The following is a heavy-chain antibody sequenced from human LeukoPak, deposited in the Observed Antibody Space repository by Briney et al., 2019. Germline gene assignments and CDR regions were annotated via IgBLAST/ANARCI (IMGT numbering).Heavy chain of an antibody. D-gene: IGHD3-10*01. J-gene: IGHJ4*02. Sequence: SETLSLTCTVSGGSISSYYWSWIRQPPGKGLEWIGYTYTSGTPNYNPSLKSRVTISVDTSKNQVSLKLTSVTAADTAVYYCARSERAYYGSGSYYRFDYWGQGTLVTVSS. CDR3: ARSERAYYGSGSYYRFDY. V-gene: IGHV4-59*01. CDR1: GGSISSYY. CDR2: TYTSGTP.